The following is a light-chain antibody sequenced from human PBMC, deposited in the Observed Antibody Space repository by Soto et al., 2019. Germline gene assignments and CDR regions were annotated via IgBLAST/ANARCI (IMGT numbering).Light chain of an antibody. CDR1: SSNIGSNT. CDR2: SNN. CDR3: AAWDDRLNGYV. Sequence: QSVLTQPPSASVTPGQRVTISCSGSSSNIGSNTVNWYQQLPGTAPKLLIYSNNQRPSGVPDRFSGSKSGTPASLAISGLQFEGEADYFCAAWDDRLNGYVFGTGTKVTVL. V-gene: IGLV1-44*01. J-gene: IGLJ1*01.